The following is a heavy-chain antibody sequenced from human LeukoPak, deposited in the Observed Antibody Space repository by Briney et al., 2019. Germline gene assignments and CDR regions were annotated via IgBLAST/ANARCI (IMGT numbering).Heavy chain of an antibody. V-gene: IGHV3-33*06. Sequence: GGSLRLSCAASGFTFSTYGMHWVRQAPGKGLEWVAPIWYDGSNQYYADSVKGRFTISRDNSQNTLYLQMNSLRAEDTAVYYCAKAGYCSSTSCSPNYFYYYMDVWGKGTTVTVSS. J-gene: IGHJ6*03. CDR2: IWYDGSNQ. CDR1: GFTFSTYG. CDR3: AKAGYCSSTSCSPNYFYYYMDV. D-gene: IGHD2-2*01.